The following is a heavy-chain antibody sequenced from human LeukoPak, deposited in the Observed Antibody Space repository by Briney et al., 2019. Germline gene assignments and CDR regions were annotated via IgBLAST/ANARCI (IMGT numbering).Heavy chain of an antibody. CDR3: ARDIPYSSGWYGSDY. V-gene: IGHV1-46*01. CDR2: INPSGGSA. CDR1: GYTFTSYY. D-gene: IGHD6-19*01. Sequence: ASVKVSCKASGYTFTSYYMHWVRQAPGQGLEWMGIINPSGGSASYAQKFQGRVTMTKDTSTSTAYMELSRLRSDDTAVYYCARDIPYSSGWYGSDYWGQGTLVTVSS. J-gene: IGHJ4*02.